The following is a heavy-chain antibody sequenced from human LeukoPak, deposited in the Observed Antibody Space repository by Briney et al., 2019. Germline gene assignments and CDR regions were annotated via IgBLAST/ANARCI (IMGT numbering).Heavy chain of an antibody. Sequence: GGSLRLSCAASGFTFSSYWIHWVRQAPGKGLVWVSRINSDGSSTSYANSVKGRFTISRDNAKNTLYLQMNSLRAEDTAVYYCANFPVAGSSSWFDYYYYMDVWGKGTTVTVSS. CDR3: ANFPVAGSSSWFDYYYYMDV. CDR1: GFTFSSYW. V-gene: IGHV3-74*01. J-gene: IGHJ6*03. CDR2: INSDGSST. D-gene: IGHD6-13*01.